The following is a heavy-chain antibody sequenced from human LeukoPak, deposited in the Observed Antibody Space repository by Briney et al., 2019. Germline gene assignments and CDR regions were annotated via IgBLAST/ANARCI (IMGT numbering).Heavy chain of an antibody. J-gene: IGHJ4*02. V-gene: IGHV1-69*13. CDR2: IIPIFGTA. Sequence: SVKVSCKASGGTFSSYAISWVRQAPGQGLEWMGGIIPIFGTANYAQKFQGRVTITADESTSTAYMELSSLRAEDTAVYYCARSGIAAAGYFDYWGQGTLVTASS. CDR3: ARSGIAAAGYFDY. D-gene: IGHD6-13*01. CDR1: GGTFSSYA.